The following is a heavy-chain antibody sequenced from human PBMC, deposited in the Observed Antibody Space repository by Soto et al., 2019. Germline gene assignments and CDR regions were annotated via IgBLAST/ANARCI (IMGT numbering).Heavy chain of an antibody. D-gene: IGHD6-6*01. Sequence: GGSLRLSCAASGFTFSSYGMHWVRQAPGKGLEWVAVISYDGSNKYYADSVKGRFTISRDNSKNTLYLQMNSLRAEDTAVYYCAKDASSIAARLFHMDVWGKGTTVTVSS. CDR2: ISYDGSNK. J-gene: IGHJ6*03. CDR1: GFTFSSYG. CDR3: AKDASSIAARLFHMDV. V-gene: IGHV3-30*18.